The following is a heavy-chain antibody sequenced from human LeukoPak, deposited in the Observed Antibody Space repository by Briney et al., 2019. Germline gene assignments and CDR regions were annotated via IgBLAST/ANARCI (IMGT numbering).Heavy chain of an antibody. V-gene: IGHV3-48*03. CDR2: ISSRGSTI. J-gene: IGHJ4*02. CDR3: ARDSNVDTTMDFDH. CDR1: GFTFSGYE. D-gene: IGHD5-18*01. Sequence: GGSLRHSCAASGFTFSGYEMNWVRQAPGKGLEWVSYISSRGSTIYYADSVKGRFTISRDNAKSSLYLQMNSLRAEDTAVYYCARDSNVDTTMDFDHWGQGTLVTVSS.